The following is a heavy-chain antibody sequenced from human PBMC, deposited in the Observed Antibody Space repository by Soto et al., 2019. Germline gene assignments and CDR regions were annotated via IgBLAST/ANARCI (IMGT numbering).Heavy chain of an antibody. D-gene: IGHD1-26*01. CDR1: GFTFSSYG. CDR3: ATEQLRGVLGAIAYFHSMDV. V-gene: IGHV3-30*03. J-gene: IGHJ6*02. CDR2: ISYDGSNK. Sequence: QVQLVESGGGVVQPGRSLRLSCAASGFTFSSYGMHWVRQAPGKGLEWVAVISYDGSNKYYADSVKGRFTISRDNSKNSLYRQMDSRRAKDTPGYYCATEQLRGVLGAIAYFHSMDVWGQGTTVTVPS.